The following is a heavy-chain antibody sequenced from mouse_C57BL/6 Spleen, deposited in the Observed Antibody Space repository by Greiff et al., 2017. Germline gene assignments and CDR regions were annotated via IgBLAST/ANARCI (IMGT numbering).Heavy chain of an antibody. CDR3: ASDYYGCTLSRDLDY. Sequence: QVQLQQPGAELVRPGTSVKLSCKASGYTFTSYWMHWVKQRPGQGLEWIGVIDPSDSYTNYNQKFKGKATLTVDTATSTAYMQLSSLTSEDSAVYYCASDYYGCTLSRDLDYWGQGTSVTVSS. D-gene: IGHD1-1*01. CDR2: IDPSDSYT. CDR1: GYTFTSYW. V-gene: IGHV1-59*01. J-gene: IGHJ4*01.